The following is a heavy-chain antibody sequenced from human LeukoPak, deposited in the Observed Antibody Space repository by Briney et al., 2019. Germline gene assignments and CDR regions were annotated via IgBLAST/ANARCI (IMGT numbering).Heavy chain of an antibody. D-gene: IGHD3-16*02. J-gene: IGHJ4*02. V-gene: IGHV1-2*02. CDR3: ARPLSPYQFYFHT. Sequence: ASVKVSCKSSRYTFTAYYMHWVRQAPGQGLEWMGWIDPNGGGTNYAQQFQGRVTMTRDTSISTAYMELSSLTSDDTAVYYCARPLSPYQFYFHTWGQGTLLTVSS. CDR2: IDPNGGGT. CDR1: RYTFTAYY.